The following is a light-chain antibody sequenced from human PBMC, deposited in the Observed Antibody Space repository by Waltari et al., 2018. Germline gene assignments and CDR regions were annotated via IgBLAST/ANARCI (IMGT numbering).Light chain of an antibody. J-gene: IGLJ2*01. CDR2: DVS. V-gene: IGLV2-23*02. CDR3: CSYVGGGTLV. Sequence: QSALTQPASVSGSPGPSITISCVGTSNDVGGYNFVSWYQQHPGKVPKLMIYDVSKRPSGISYRFSGSKSGNTASLTISGLQAEDEADYYCCSYVGGGTLVFGGGTSVTVL. CDR1: SNDVGGYNF.